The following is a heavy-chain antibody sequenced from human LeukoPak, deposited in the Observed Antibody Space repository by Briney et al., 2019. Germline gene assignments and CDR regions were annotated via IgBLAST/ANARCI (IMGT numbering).Heavy chain of an antibody. Sequence: TGGXLRLSCXXSXXTFSTYXXNWYRQAPGKGMEGVGNINQDASEINYVDSVRGRFTISRDNAKNSLHLQMNSLRAEDTAVYYCATDRDNSDWQKRFDSWGQGTLVTVSS. CDR1: XXTFSTYX. CDR3: ATDRDNSDWQKRFDS. V-gene: IGHV3-7*01. J-gene: IGHJ4*02. CDR2: INQDASEI. D-gene: IGHD2-21*02.